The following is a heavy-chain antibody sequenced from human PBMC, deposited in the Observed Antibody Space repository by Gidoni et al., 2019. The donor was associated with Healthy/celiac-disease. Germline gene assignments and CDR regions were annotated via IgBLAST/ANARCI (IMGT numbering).Heavy chain of an antibody. CDR1: GGSISSYY. V-gene: IGHV4-59*01. CDR2: IYYSGST. J-gene: IGHJ4*02. CDR3: ARGLRGPSPLIDY. Sequence: QVQLQESGPGLVKPSETLSLTCTVSGGSISSYYWSWIRQPPGKGLEWIGYIYYSGSTNYNPSLKSRVTISVDTSKNQFSLKLSSVTAADTAVYYCARGLRGPSPLIDYWGQGTLVTVSS.